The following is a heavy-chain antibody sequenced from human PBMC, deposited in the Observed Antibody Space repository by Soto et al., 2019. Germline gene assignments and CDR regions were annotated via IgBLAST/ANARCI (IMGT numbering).Heavy chain of an antibody. V-gene: IGHV3-21*01. CDR3: ARDKYSSSDSPLRTNWFDP. J-gene: IGHJ5*02. Sequence: GGFMRDCNAASGLTYSCDVMGWVSQAPGKGLEWVSSISSSSYIYYADSVKGRFTISRDNAKNSLYLQMNSLRAEDTAVYYCARDKYSSSDSPLRTNWFDPWGQGTLVTVSS. D-gene: IGHD6-13*01. CDR1: GLTYSCDV. CDR2: ISSSSYI.